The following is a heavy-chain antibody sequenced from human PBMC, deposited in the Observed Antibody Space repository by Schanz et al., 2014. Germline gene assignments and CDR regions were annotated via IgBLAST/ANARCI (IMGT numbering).Heavy chain of an antibody. CDR2: ISSKGDMT. CDR3: AKDLGVDCGDGCFNWYFDL. V-gene: IGHV3-64*01. Sequence: EVQLVESGGGLVQPGGSLRLSCAASGFTFSTSTMHWVRQAPGKGLEYVSSISSKGDMTFYGNSVKGRFTISRDNSKNTLYLQLGSLSAEDTAVYFCAKDLGVDCGDGCFNWYFDLWGRGTLVTVSS. J-gene: IGHJ2*01. CDR1: GFTFSTST. D-gene: IGHD2-21*02.